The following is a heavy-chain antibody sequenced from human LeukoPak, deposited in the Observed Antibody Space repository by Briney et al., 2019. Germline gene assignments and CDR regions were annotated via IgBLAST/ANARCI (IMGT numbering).Heavy chain of an antibody. CDR3: ARVTMTKYYYYGMDV. D-gene: IGHD3-22*01. J-gene: IGHJ6*02. V-gene: IGHV1-46*01. Sequence: ASVKVSCKASGYTFTSYDINWVRQATGQGLEWMGIINPSGGSTSYAQKFQGRVTMTRDTSTSTVYMELSSLRSEDTAVYYCARVTMTKYYYYGMDVWGQGTTVTVSS. CDR1: GYTFTSYD. CDR2: INPSGGST.